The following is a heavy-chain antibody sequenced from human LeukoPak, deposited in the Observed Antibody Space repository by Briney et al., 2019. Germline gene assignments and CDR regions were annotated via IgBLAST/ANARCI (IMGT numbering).Heavy chain of an antibody. CDR1: GFTFSSYS. J-gene: IGHJ3*02. D-gene: IGHD3-10*01. Sequence: GSLRLSCAASGFTFSSYSMNWVRQAPGKGLEWVSSISSSSSYIYYADSVKGRFTISRDNAKNSLYLQMNSLRAEDTAVYYCARDFRGLNDAFDIWGQGTMVTVSS. V-gene: IGHV3-21*01. CDR3: ARDFRGLNDAFDI. CDR2: ISSSSSYI.